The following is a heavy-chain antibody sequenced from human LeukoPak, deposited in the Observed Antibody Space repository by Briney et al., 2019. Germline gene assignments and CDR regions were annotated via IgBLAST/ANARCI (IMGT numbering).Heavy chain of an antibody. Sequence: GGSLRLSCAASGFTFSSYSMNWVRQAPGKGLERVSYISSSSSTIYYADSVKGRFTISRDNAKNSLYLQMNSLRAEDTAVYYCARDLGYSSGWYLDYWGQGTLVTVSS. CDR3: ARDLGYSSGWYLDY. CDR2: ISSSSSTI. J-gene: IGHJ4*02. D-gene: IGHD6-19*01. CDR1: GFTFSSYS. V-gene: IGHV3-48*01.